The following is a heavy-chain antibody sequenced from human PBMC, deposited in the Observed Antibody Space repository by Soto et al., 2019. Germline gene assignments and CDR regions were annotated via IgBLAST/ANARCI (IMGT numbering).Heavy chain of an antibody. CDR2: FHYSENT. D-gene: IGHD2-2*01. V-gene: IGHV4-39*01. CDR1: GGSISSGPYS. J-gene: IGHJ6*02. CDR3: ARLGGYCSTTSCYGFYGMDV. Sequence: QLQLQESGPGLVKPSETLSLTCTVSGGSISSGPYSWGWIRQPPGEGPEWIGTFHYSENTYYNPSLESRVTISVDTSKNQFSLKVTSVTVADTAIYYCARLGGYCSTTSCYGFYGMDVWGQGTTVIVSS.